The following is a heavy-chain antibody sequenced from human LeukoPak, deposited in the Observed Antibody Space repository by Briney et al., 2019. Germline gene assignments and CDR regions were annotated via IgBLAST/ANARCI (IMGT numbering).Heavy chain of an antibody. J-gene: IGHJ3*02. Sequence: PGGSLRLSCAASGFTFSSYAMSWVRQAPGKGLEWVSAISGSGGSTYYADSVKGRFTISRDNSKNTLYLQMNSLRAEDTAVYYCAKYRETDYGDYDAFDIWGQGTMVTVSS. D-gene: IGHD4-17*01. CDR1: GFTFSSYA. V-gene: IGHV3-23*01. CDR2: ISGSGGST. CDR3: AKYRETDYGDYDAFDI.